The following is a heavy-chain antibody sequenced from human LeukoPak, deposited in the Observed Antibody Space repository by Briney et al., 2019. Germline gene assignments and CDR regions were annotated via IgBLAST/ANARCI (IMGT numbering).Heavy chain of an antibody. V-gene: IGHV1-2*02. CDR2: INPNSGGT. CDR1: GYTFTGYY. D-gene: IGHD5-12*01. Sequence: ASVKVSCKASGYTFTGYYMHWVRQAPGQGLEWMGWINPNSGGTNYAQKFQGRVTTTRDTSISTAYMELSRLRSDDTAVYYCLRRDDAFDIWGQGTMVTVSS. CDR3: LRRDDAFDI. J-gene: IGHJ3*02.